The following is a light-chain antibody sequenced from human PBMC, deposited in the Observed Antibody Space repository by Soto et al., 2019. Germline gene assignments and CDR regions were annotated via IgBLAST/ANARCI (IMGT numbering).Light chain of an antibody. V-gene: IGKV1-17*01. CDR1: QDISNY. CDR2: AAS. J-gene: IGKJ4*01. Sequence: DIQMTQSPSSLSASVGDRVTITCQASQDISNYLGWYQQKPGKAPKRLIYAASSLQSGVPSRFSGSGSGTEFTLTISSLQPEDFATYYCLQHNSYPLTFGGGTKVDIK. CDR3: LQHNSYPLT.